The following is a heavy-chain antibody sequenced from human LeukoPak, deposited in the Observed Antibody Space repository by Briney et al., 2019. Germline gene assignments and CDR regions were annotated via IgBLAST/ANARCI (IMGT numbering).Heavy chain of an antibody. CDR2: IYYSGNT. D-gene: IGHD1-26*01. Sequence: SETLSLTCTVSGGSISNYYWSWTRQPPGKGLEWIGYIYYSGNTNYNPSLKSRVTISVDTSKNQFSLKVTSVTEADTAVYYCARDRELGYWGQGTLVTVSS. CDR3: ARDRELGY. V-gene: IGHV4-59*01. J-gene: IGHJ4*02. CDR1: GGSISNYY.